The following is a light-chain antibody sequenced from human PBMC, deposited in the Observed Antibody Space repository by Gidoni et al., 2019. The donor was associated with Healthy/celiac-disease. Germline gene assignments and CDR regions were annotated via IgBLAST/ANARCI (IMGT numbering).Light chain of an antibody. CDR1: QSISSW. CDR3: QQYYSYFPS. CDR2: DAS. Sequence: QLTQSPSTLSASVGDRVTITCRASQSISSWLAWYQQKPGQAPQLLIYDASSLESGVPSRFSGSGAGTEYTIIISSLQPDDVATYYCQQYYSYFPSFGQGTKLEIK. J-gene: IGKJ2*01. V-gene: IGKV1-5*01.